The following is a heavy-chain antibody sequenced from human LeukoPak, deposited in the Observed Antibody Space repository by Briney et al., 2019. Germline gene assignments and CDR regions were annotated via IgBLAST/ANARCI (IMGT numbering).Heavy chain of an antibody. V-gene: IGHV5-51*01. CDR3: ARLLYYYDSSGYSPGGFDY. D-gene: IGHD3-22*01. CDR2: IYPGDSDT. Sequence: GESLKISCKGSGYSFTSYWIGWVRQMPGKGLEWMEIIYPGDSDTRYSPSFQGQVTISADKSISTAYLQWSSLKASDTAMYYCARLLYYYDSSGYSPGGFDYWGQGTLVTVSS. J-gene: IGHJ4*02. CDR1: GYSFTSYW.